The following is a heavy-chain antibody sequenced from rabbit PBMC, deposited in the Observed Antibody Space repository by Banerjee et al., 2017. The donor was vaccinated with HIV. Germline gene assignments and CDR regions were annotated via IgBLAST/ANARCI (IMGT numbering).Heavy chain of an antibody. D-gene: IGHD4-1*01. CDR3: ARDLAGVIGWNFDL. J-gene: IGHJ4*01. Sequence: QEQLEESGGDLVKPEGSLTLTCTASGFSFSSSYWICWVRQAPGKGLELIACIYTGSSGSTWYANWAKGRFTISKTSSTTVALQMTSLTAADTATYFCARDLAGVIGWNFDLWGPGTLVTVS. CDR2: IYTGSSGST. CDR1: GFSFSSSYW. V-gene: IGHV1S45*01.